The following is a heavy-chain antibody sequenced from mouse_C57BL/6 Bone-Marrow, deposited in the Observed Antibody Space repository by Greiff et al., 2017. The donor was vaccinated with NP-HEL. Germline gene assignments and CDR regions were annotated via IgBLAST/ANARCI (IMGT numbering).Heavy chain of an antibody. Sequence: EVQGVESGGGLVQPGGSLKLSCAASGFTFSDYYMYWVRQTPEKRLEWVAYISNGGGSTYYPDTVKGRFTISRDNAKNTLYLQMSRLKSEDTAMYYCARHYGYAMDYWGQGTSVTVSS. V-gene: IGHV5-12*01. CDR3: ARHYGYAMDY. J-gene: IGHJ4*01. D-gene: IGHD1-1*01. CDR1: GFTFSDYY. CDR2: ISNGGGST.